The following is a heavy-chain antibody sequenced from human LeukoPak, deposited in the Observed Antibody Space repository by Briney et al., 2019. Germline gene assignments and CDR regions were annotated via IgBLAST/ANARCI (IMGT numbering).Heavy chain of an antibody. V-gene: IGHV3-23*01. CDR2: ICANDGNT. CDR3: ARLERGYGDSYYFDY. D-gene: IGHD4-17*01. CDR1: GLTFRNYA. J-gene: IGHJ4*02. Sequence: GSLRLSCAASGLTFRNYAMSWVRQAPGKGLEWVSVICANDGNTYYADAVKGRFTISRDNSKDTLYLQMDSLRAEDTAVYYCARLERGYGDSYYFDYWGQGALVSVSS.